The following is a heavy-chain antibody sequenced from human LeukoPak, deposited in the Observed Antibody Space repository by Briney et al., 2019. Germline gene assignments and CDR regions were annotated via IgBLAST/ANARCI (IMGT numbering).Heavy chain of an antibody. Sequence: GGSLRLSCAASGFTFSSYAMHWVRQAPGKGLEWVAVISYDGSNKYYADSVKGRFTISRDNSKNTLYLQMNSLRAEDTAVYYCAREKVGAILLPGNAFDIWGQGTMVTVSS. J-gene: IGHJ3*02. CDR3: AREKVGAILLPGNAFDI. CDR2: ISYDGSNK. D-gene: IGHD1-26*01. CDR1: GFTFSSYA. V-gene: IGHV3-30-3*01.